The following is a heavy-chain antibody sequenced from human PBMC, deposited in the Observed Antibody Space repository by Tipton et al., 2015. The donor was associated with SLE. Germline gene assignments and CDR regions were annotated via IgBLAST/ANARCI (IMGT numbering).Heavy chain of an antibody. Sequence: SLRLSCAASGITLRTYAMHWVRQVPGKGLEYVSGISSNGGSTDYAKSVKGRFTISRDNSKNTLYLQMGSLRSEDMGVYYWSRPAPQDFWYSTSRYSGDYFDSWGQGTLVTVSS. D-gene: IGHD2-2*01. CDR3: SRPAPQDFWYSTSRYSGDYFDS. CDR1: GITLRTYA. CDR2: ISSNGGST. J-gene: IGHJ4*02. V-gene: IGHV3-64*01.